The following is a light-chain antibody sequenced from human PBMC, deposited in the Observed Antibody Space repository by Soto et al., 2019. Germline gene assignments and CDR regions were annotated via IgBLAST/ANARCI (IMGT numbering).Light chain of an antibody. CDR2: AAS. Sequence: AIQLTQSPSSLSASVGDRVTITCRAGQDIRSDLGWYQHKPGKAPRLLIHAASSLQSGVPSRFSGSASGTEFTLTISSLQPEDLASYYCLQDHSYHWTFGQGTKV. CDR3: LQDHSYHWT. J-gene: IGKJ1*01. CDR1: QDIRSD. V-gene: IGKV1-6*01.